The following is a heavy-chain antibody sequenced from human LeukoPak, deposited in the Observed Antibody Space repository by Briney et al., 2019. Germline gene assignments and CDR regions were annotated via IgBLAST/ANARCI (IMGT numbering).Heavy chain of an antibody. D-gene: IGHD7-27*01. CDR1: GFTFTHYG. V-gene: IGHV3-23*01. J-gene: IGHJ3*02. CDR3: GRDLNWVAFDI. Sequence: GGTLRLSCAASGFTFTHYGMSWVRQAPGKGLEWVSGIRANGETTNYADSVRGRFTISRDNSRSMVWLQMNSLTAEDTAMYYCGRDLNWVAFDIRGLGTLVTVS. CDR2: IRANGETT.